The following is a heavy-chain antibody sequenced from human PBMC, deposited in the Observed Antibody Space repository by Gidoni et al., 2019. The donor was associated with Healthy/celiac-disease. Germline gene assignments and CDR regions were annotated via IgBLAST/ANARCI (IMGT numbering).Heavy chain of an antibody. V-gene: IGHV4-39*01. CDR1: GGSISSSSYY. J-gene: IGHJ6*04. CDR3: ARHPGCSGGSCYSRDYYYYGMDV. D-gene: IGHD2-15*01. CDR2: IYYSGST. Sequence: QLQLQESGPGLVKPSETLSLTCTVPGGSISSSSYYWGWIRQPPGKGLEWIGSIYYSGSTYYNPSLKSRVTISVDTSKNQFSLKLSSVTAADTAVYYCARHPGCSGGSCYSRDYYYYGMDVWGKGTTVTVSS.